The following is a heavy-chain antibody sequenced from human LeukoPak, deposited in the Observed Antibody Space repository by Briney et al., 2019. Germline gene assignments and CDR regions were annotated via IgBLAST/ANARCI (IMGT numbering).Heavy chain of an antibody. CDR2: IYYSGST. V-gene: IGHV4-59*01. D-gene: IGHD1-20*01. J-gene: IGHJ4*02. Sequence: PSETLSLTCNVSGGSMSSYYWSWIRQPPGKGLEWIGYIYYSGSTNYNPSLNSRVTISVDMSKNQFSLKLSSVTAADTAVYYCARGRYNWNYWGQGILVTVSS. CDR3: ARGRYNWNY. CDR1: GGSMSSYY.